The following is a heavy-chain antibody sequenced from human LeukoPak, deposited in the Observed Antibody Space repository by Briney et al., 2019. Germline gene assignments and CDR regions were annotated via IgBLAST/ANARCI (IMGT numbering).Heavy chain of an antibody. V-gene: IGHV3-48*03. CDR2: ISSSGSTM. CDR1: GFTFSSYE. Sequence: GGSLRLSCATSGFTFSSYEMNWVRQAPGRGLEWVSYISSSGSTMYYADSVKGRFTISRDNAKNSLYLQMNSLRAEGTAVYYCARGTGVDYWGQGTLVTVSS. J-gene: IGHJ4*02. D-gene: IGHD2-8*02. CDR3: ARGTGVDY.